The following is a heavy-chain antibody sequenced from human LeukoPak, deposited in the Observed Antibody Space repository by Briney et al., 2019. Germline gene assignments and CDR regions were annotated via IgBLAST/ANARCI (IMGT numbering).Heavy chain of an antibody. V-gene: IGHV1-2*04. D-gene: IGHD5-18*01. J-gene: IGHJ4*02. CDR1: GYTFTGYY. CDR2: INPNSGGT. CDR3: ARGSRGYSYDY. Sequence: GASVKVSCKASGYTFTGYYMHWVRQAPGQGLEWMGWINPNSGGTNYAQKFQGWVTMTTDTSTSTAYMELRSLRSDDTAVYYCARGSRGYSYDYWGQGTLVTVSS.